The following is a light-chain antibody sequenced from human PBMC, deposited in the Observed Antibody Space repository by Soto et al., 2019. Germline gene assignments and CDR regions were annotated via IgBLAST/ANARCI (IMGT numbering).Light chain of an antibody. V-gene: IGKV1-17*01. CDR3: LHYDSQPRR. J-gene: IGKJ1*01. CDR2: AAS. CDR1: QGIRND. Sequence: DIQMTQSPSSLSASVGDRVTITCRASQGIRNDLGWYQQNPGKAPKRLIYAASRLHSGVPSRVSGNGSLSESPLTISSPQSEYLVTYYWLHYDSQPRRFGQEQKGQIK.